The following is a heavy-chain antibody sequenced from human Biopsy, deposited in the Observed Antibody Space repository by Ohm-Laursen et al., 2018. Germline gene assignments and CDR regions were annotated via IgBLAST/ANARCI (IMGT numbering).Heavy chain of an antibody. CDR3: ARDETGSSVFGPYYYGMDV. D-gene: IGHD3-9*01. V-gene: IGHV1-46*01. J-gene: IGHJ6*02. Sequence: ATVKISCKASGYSFTKYYINWVRQAPGQGLEWMGIINPTGGITSYAEKFQGRVTLTRDTSTGTVYLELNSLIYEDTALYYCARDETGSSVFGPYYYGMDVWGQGTTVTVSS. CDR2: INPTGGIT. CDR1: GYSFTKYY.